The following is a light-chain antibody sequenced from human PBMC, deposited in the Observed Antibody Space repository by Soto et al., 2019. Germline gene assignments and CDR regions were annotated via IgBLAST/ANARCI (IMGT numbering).Light chain of an antibody. CDR3: QQYNTYSTWT. J-gene: IGKJ1*01. CDR2: DAS. Sequence: DIQMTQSPSTLSASVGDRVTITCRASQSIRTWLAWYQQKPGKAPNLLIYDASNLRSGVPSRFSGSGSGTEFTLTISRLQPDDFATYFCQQYNTYSTWTFGQGTKVEFK. V-gene: IGKV1-5*01. CDR1: QSIRTW.